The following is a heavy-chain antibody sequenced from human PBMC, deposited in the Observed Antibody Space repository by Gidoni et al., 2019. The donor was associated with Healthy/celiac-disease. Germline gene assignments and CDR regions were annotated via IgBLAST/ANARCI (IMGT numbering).Heavy chain of an antibody. CDR1: GFTFSSYS. CDR3: ARDQADGDYFDY. Sequence: EVQLVESGGGLVKPGGSRRLSCAASGFTFSSYSMNWVRQAPGKGLECVSSISSSSSYIYYADSVKGRFTISRDNAKNSLYLQMNSLRAEDTAVYYCARDQADGDYFDYWGQGTLVTVSS. V-gene: IGHV3-21*01. CDR2: ISSSSSYI. J-gene: IGHJ4*02. D-gene: IGHD4-17*01.